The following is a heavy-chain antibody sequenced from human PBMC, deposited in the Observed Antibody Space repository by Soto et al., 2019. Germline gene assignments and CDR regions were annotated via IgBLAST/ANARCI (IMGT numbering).Heavy chain of an antibody. CDR2: ISWNSGTI. CDR1: GFTFDDFA. CDR3: AKDGTIFGVVIQGYYMDV. D-gene: IGHD3-3*01. V-gene: IGHV3-9*01. Sequence: SLRLSCAASGFTFDDFAMHWVRQAPGKGLEWVSGISWNSGTIGYADSVKGRFTISRDNAKNSLYLQMNSLRAEDTALYYCAKDGTIFGVVIQGYYMDVWGKGTTVTVSS. J-gene: IGHJ6*03.